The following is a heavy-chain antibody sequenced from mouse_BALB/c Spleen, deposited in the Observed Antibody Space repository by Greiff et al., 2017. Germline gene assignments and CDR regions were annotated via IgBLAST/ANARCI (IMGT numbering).Heavy chain of an antibody. CDR1: GDSITSGY. D-gene: IGHD3-1*01. CDR2: ISYSGST. CDR3: AREGLLGYAMDY. J-gene: IGHJ4*01. Sequence: EVQLQQSGPSLVKPSQTLSLTCSVTGDSITSGYWNWIRKFPGNKLEYMGYISYSGSTYYNPSLKSRISITRDTSKNQYYLQLNSVTTEDTATYYCAREGLLGYAMDYWGQGTSVTVSS. V-gene: IGHV3-8*02.